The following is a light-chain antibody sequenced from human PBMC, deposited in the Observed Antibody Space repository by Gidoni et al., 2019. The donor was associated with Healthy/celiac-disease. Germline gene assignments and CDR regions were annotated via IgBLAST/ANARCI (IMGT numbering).Light chain of an antibody. V-gene: IGKV1-39*01. CDR3: QQSYSTPPIT. Sequence: DIQMTQSPSSLSASVGDRVTITCRASQSLSRYLNWYQQKPGKAPKLLIYAASSLQSGVPSRFSGSGSGTDFTLTISSLQPEDFATYYCQQSYSTPPITFGQGTRLEIK. CDR2: AAS. CDR1: QSLSRY. J-gene: IGKJ5*01.